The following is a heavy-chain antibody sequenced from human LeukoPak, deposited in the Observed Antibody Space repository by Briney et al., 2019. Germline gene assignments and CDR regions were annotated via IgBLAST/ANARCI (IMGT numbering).Heavy chain of an antibody. CDR2: ISRSSNSI. CDR3: ARDTGSGYYSNNWFDP. Sequence: PGGSLRLSCEASGFTFSNHAMNWVRQAPGKGLEWVSYISRSSNSIYYADSVEGRFTVSRDNAQSSLYLQMNSLRAEDTAVYYCARDTGSGYYSNNWFDPWGQGTPVTVSS. D-gene: IGHD3-22*01. J-gene: IGHJ5*02. V-gene: IGHV3-48*04. CDR1: GFTFSNHA.